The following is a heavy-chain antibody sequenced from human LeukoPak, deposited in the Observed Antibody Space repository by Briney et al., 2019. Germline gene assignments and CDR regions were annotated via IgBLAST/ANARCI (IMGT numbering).Heavy chain of an antibody. CDR2: IYYSGST. J-gene: IGHJ5*02. CDR1: GGSISSSFYY. V-gene: IGHV4-30-4*08. D-gene: IGHD3-22*01. Sequence: SETLSLTCTVSGGSISSSFYYWGWIRQPPGKGLEWIGYIYYSGSTYYNPSLKSRVTISVDTSKNQFSLKLSSVTAADTAVYYCARATMIRDWFDPWGQGTLVTVSS. CDR3: ARATMIRDWFDP.